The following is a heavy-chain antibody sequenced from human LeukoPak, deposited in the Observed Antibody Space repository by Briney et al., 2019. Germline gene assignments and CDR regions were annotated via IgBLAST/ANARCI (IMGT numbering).Heavy chain of an antibody. V-gene: IGHV3-23*01. Sequence: PGGSLRLSCAASGFIFTNYAMSWVRQAPGKGLEWVSTISGSADNTYYADSVRSRFTISRDISKNTVYLQVNRLRGEDTAIYYCAKSATRGYSYGYGPFDYWGQGSLVTVSS. J-gene: IGHJ4*02. D-gene: IGHD5-18*01. CDR2: ISGSADNT. CDR3: AKSATRGYSYGYGPFDY. CDR1: GFIFTNYA.